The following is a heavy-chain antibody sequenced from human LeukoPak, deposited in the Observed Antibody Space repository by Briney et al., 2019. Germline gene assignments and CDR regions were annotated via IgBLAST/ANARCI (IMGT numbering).Heavy chain of an antibody. CDR1: GFTFSSYA. V-gene: IGHV3-23*01. CDR2: INHSGGST. J-gene: IGHJ4*02. Sequence: PGGSLRLSCAASGFTFSSYAMNWVRQAPGKGLEWVSAINHSGGSTYYADSVKGRFTISRDNSKNTLYLQMNSLRAEDTAVYYCAMDIVGALCYFDYWGQGTLVTVSS. CDR3: AMDIVGALCYFDY. D-gene: IGHD1-26*01.